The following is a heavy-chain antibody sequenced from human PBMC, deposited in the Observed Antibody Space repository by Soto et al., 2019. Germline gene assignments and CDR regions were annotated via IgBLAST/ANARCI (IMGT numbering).Heavy chain of an antibody. D-gene: IGHD2-2*01. CDR1: GGSISSSSYY. CDR2: IYYSGST. Sequence: SETLSLTCTVSGGSISSSSYYWGWIRQPPGKGLEWIGSIYYSGSTYYNPSLKSRVTISVDTSKNQFSLKLSSVTAADTAVYYCARLEGPDCSSTSCYSDIWGQGTMVTVSS. CDR3: ARLEGPDCSSTSCYSDI. V-gene: IGHV4-39*01. J-gene: IGHJ3*02.